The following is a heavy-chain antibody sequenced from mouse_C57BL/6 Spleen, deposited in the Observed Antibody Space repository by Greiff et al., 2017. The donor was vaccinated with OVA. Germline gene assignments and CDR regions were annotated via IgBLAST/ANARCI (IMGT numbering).Heavy chain of an antibody. J-gene: IGHJ2*01. V-gene: IGHV1-69*02. CDR3: ARSSNGGDFDY. Sequence: QVHLQQPGAELLQPGASVKLSCKASGYTFTSYCMHWVKQRPGQGLEWIGVIDPSYGDTNYNNKFQGKATLTVDKSSSTAYMQLSSLTSEASAVYYGARSSNGGDFDYWGQGTTLTVSS. CDR2: IDPSYGDT. CDR1: GYTFTSYC. D-gene: IGHD1-1*01.